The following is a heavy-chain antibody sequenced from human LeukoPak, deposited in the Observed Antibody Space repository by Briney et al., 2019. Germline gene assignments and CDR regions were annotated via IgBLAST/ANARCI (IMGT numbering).Heavy chain of an antibody. CDR1: GFTFRNHG. J-gene: IGHJ4*01. CDR2: IYYDGSIE. CDR3: GKDIKSRYLEL. D-gene: IGHD1-7*01. V-gene: IGHV3-33*06. Sequence: GRSLRLSCAASGFTFRNHGMHWVRQAPGKGLEWAAVIYYDGSIEYYADSVKGRFTISRDNSKNMLYLQMNSLRAEDTAVYYCGKDIKSRYLELWGQGTLVIVSS.